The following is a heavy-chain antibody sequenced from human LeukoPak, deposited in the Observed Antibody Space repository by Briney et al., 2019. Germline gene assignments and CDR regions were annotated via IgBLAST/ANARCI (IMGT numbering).Heavy chain of an antibody. D-gene: IGHD2-8*01. CDR3: ARGTTWGIVLTGLDY. Sequence: GGSLRLSCAASGFTFSSYSMNWVRQAPGKGLEWVSSISSSSSYVYYADSVKGRFTISRDNAKNSLYLQMDSLRAEDTAVYYCARGTTWGIVLTGLDYWGQGTLVTVSS. CDR1: GFTFSSYS. CDR2: ISSSSSYV. J-gene: IGHJ4*02. V-gene: IGHV3-21*01.